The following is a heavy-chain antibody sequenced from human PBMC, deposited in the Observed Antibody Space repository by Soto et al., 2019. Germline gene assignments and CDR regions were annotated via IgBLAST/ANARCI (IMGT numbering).Heavy chain of an antibody. CDR2: IYHSGST. J-gene: IGHJ4*02. CDR1: GDSISSSNW. Sequence: PSETLALTCAVSGDSISSSNWWSWVRQPRGKGLEWIGEIYHSGSTNYIPSLKSRVTISVHKSKNQFSLKLTSVTAADTAVYYCARLAFGRLDSWGQGTLVTV. CDR3: ARLAFGRLDS. V-gene: IGHV4-4*02. D-gene: IGHD2-15*01.